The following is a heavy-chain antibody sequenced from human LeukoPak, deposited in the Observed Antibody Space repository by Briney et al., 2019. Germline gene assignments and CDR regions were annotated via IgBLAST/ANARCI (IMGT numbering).Heavy chain of an antibody. CDR2: ISYDGSNK. Sequence: GGSLRLSCAASGFTFSSYAMHWVRQAPGKGLEWVAVISYDGSNKYYADSVKGRFTISRDNSKNTLYLQMNSLRAEDTAVYYCAKDGPVLRFLEWPTSYGMDVWGQGTTVTVSS. CDR1: GFTFSSYA. D-gene: IGHD3-3*01. V-gene: IGHV3-30-3*01. J-gene: IGHJ6*02. CDR3: AKDGPVLRFLEWPTSYGMDV.